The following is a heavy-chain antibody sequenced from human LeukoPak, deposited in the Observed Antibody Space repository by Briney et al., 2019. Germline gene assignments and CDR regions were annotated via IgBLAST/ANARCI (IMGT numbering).Heavy chain of an antibody. V-gene: IGHV4-39*07. J-gene: IGHJ5*02. CDR1: GGSISSGGYY. D-gene: IGHD1-26*01. Sequence: SETLSLTCTVSGGSISSGGYYWSWIRQPPGKGLEWIGEINHSGSTNYNPSLKSRVTISVDTSKNQFSLKLSSVTAADTAVYYCARASYSIGYNWFDPWGQGTLVTVSS. CDR3: ARASYSIGYNWFDP. CDR2: INHSGST.